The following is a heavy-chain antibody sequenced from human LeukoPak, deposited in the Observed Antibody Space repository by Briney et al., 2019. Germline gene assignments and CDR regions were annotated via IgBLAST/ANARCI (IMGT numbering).Heavy chain of an antibody. J-gene: IGHJ4*02. CDR3: ARVGAGTADY. CDR1: GGSISSYY. Sequence: SETLSLTCTVSGGSISSYYWSWIRQPPGKGLEWIGYIYYSGSTNYDPSLKSRVTISVDTSKNQFSLKLSSVTAADTAVYYCARVGAGTADYWGQGTLVTVSS. CDR2: IYYSGST. D-gene: IGHD1-1*01. V-gene: IGHV4-59*01.